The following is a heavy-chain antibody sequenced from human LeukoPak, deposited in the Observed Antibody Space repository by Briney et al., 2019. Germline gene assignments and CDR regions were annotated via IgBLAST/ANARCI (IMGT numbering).Heavy chain of an antibody. Sequence: GGSLRLPCAASGFTFSRYWMHWVRQAPGKGLVWVSCIKSDGSSTSIADSAKGRFTISRDNAKNTVYLQMNSLRAEDTAVYYCVRDNRSYNFDYWGQGTLVTVSS. CDR3: VRDNRSYNFDY. J-gene: IGHJ4*02. CDR2: IKSDGSST. CDR1: GFTFSRYW. D-gene: IGHD1-26*01. V-gene: IGHV3-74*01.